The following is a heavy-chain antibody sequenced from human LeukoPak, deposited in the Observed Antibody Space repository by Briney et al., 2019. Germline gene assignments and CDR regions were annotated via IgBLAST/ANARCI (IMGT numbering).Heavy chain of an antibody. D-gene: IGHD3-22*01. V-gene: IGHV3-23*01. CDR1: GFTFSSYA. CDR2: ISGSGGST. CDR3: PKGVVVITEDHAFDI. Sequence: GGSLRLSCAASGFTFSSYAMSWVRQAPGKGLEWVSAISGSGGSTYYADSVKGRFTISRDNSKNTLYLQMNSLRAEDTAVYYFPKGVVVITEDHAFDIWGQGTMVTVSS. J-gene: IGHJ3*02.